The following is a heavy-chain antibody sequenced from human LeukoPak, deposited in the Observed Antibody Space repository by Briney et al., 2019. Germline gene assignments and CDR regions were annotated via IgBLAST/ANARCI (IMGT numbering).Heavy chain of an antibody. CDR3: ARDRGGLGDY. J-gene: IGHJ4*02. CDR2: ISYDGSNK. V-gene: IGHV3-30*04. Sequence: GRSLRLSCAASRFTFSSYAMHWVRQAPGKGLEWVAVISYDGSNKYYADSVKGRFTISRDNSKNTLYLQMNSLRAEDTAVYYCARDRGGLGDYWGQGTLVTVSS. D-gene: IGHD3-10*01. CDR1: RFTFSSYA.